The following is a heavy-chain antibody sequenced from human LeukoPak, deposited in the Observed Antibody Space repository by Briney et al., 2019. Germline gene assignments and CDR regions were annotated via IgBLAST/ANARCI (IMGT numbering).Heavy chain of an antibody. CDR2: INPDGNKK. J-gene: IGHJ4*02. Sequence: GGSLRLSCAVSGLTFSSSWMDWVRQAPGKGLEWVASINPDGNKKYSADSVKSRFTISRDNAKNSLYLQMNSLRVEDTAFYYCARDLAYSRLDYWGQGMLVTVSS. V-gene: IGHV3-7*01. CDR1: GLTFSSSW. D-gene: IGHD5-18*01. CDR3: ARDLAYSRLDY.